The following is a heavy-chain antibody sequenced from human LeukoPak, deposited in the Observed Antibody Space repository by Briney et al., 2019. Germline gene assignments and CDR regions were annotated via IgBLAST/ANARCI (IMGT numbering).Heavy chain of an antibody. J-gene: IGHJ4*02. Sequence: GGSLRLSCAASGFTFSGSAMHWVRQASGKGLEWVGRIRSKANSYATAYAASVKGRFTISRDDSKNTAYLQMNSLKTEDTAVYYCARDGEHNSYGPYFDYWGQGTLVTVSS. D-gene: IGHD5-18*01. CDR1: GFTFSGSA. CDR2: IRSKANSYAT. V-gene: IGHV3-73*01. CDR3: ARDGEHNSYGPYFDY.